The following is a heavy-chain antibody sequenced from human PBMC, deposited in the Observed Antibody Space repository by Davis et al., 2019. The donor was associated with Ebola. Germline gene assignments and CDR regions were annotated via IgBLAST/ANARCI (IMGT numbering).Heavy chain of an antibody. D-gene: IGHD5-18*01. Sequence: ASVKVSCKASGYTFTSYDINWVRQATGQGLEWMGWMNPNSGDTGYAQKFQGRFTFTRNISISTAYMDLSSLRSEDTAGYFCARGRGGYTYGYPTWFGYWGQGTLVTVSS. V-gene: IGHV1-8*03. CDR3: ARGRGGYTYGYPTWFGY. CDR2: MNPNSGDT. J-gene: IGHJ4*02. CDR1: GYTFTSYD.